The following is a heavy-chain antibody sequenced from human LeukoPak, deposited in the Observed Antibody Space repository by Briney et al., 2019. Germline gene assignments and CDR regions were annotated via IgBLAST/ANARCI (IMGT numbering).Heavy chain of an antibody. Sequence: SSVKVSCKASGGTFTSYAISWARQAPGQRLEWRGEIIPVFGTANYAQKFQGRVTITTDESTSTAYMELSSLRSEDTAVYYCARGGRTVTPNIVYFDYWGQGTLVTVSS. CDR3: ARGGRTVTPNIVYFDY. J-gene: IGHJ4*02. D-gene: IGHD4-17*01. CDR1: GGTFTSYA. CDR2: IIPVFGTA. V-gene: IGHV1-69*05.